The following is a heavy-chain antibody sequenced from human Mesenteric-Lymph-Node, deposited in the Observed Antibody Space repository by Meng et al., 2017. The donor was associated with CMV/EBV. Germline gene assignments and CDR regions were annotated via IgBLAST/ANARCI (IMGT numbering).Heavy chain of an antibody. CDR2: ISSSGKSI. J-gene: IGHJ4*02. Sequence: GESLKISCAASGFTFRSYEMNWVRQAPGKGLEWVSYISSSGKSIYSADSVKGRFTSSRDNAKNSLFLQMNSLRAEDTAVYYCARRYCSSTSCTNDYWGQGTLVTVSS. V-gene: IGHV3-48*03. CDR3: ARRYCSSTSCTNDY. CDR1: GFTFRSYE. D-gene: IGHD2-2*01.